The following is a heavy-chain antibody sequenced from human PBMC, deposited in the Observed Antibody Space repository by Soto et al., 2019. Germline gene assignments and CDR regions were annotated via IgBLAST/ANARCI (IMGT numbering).Heavy chain of an antibody. V-gene: IGHV3-15*07. Sequence: EAELVESGGGLVKPGGSLTLSCAASGFSFKNAWMNWVRQAPGKGLEWVGRIKIKNDGGTTDYAAFVQGRFTISRDAPENTLYLHMTGLKTEDTAVYFCTGLWFGEIYNYWGQGSLVTVSS. J-gene: IGHJ4*01. CDR3: TGLWFGEIYNY. CDR1: GFSFKNAW. D-gene: IGHD3-10*01. CDR2: IKIKNDGGTT.